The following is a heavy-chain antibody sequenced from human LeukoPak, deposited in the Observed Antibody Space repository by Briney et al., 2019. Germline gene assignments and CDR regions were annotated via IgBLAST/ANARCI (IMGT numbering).Heavy chain of an antibody. V-gene: IGHV3-23*01. CDR3: AKADYEFWSGYALSMGFDY. CDR1: GFTFSSYA. CDR2: ISGSGGST. D-gene: IGHD3-3*01. Sequence: GGSLRLSCAASGFTFSSYAMSWVRQAPGKGLEWVSAISGSGGSTYYADSVEGRFTISRDNSNNTLYLQMNSLRAEDTAAYYCAKADYEFWSGYALSMGFDYWGQGTLVTVSS. J-gene: IGHJ4*02.